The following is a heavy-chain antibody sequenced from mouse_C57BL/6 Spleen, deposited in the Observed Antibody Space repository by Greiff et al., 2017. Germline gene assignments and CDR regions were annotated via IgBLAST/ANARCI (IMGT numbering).Heavy chain of an antibody. V-gene: IGHV1-80*01. CDR1: GYAFSSYW. Sequence: VQLQQSGAELVKPGASVKISCKASGYAFSSYWMNWVQQRPGKGLEWIGQIYPGDGDTNYNGKFKGKATLTADKSSSTAYMQLSSLTSEDSAVYFSARGDYDEDYYAMDYWGQGTSVTVSS. CDR2: IYPGDGDT. D-gene: IGHD2-4*01. J-gene: IGHJ4*01. CDR3: ARGDYDEDYYAMDY.